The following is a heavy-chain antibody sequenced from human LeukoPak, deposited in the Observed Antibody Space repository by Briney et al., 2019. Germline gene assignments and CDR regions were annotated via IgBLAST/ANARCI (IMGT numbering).Heavy chain of an antibody. CDR2: ISGSGGGT. CDR1: GFTFSSYA. V-gene: IGHV3-23*01. J-gene: IGHJ6*03. D-gene: IGHD1-14*01. CDR3: AKESNHGGYYMDV. Sequence: GGSLRLSCAASGFTFSSYAMSWVRQAPGKGLEWVSAISGSGGGTYYADSVKGRFTISRDNAKDSLYLQMNSLRAEDMALYYCAKESNHGGYYMDVWGKGTTVTVSS.